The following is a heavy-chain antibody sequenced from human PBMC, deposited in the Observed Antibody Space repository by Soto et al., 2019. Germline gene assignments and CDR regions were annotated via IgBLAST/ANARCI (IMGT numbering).Heavy chain of an antibody. CDR2: IYSIGST. Sequence: QLQLQESGPGLVKPSETLSLTCTVSGGSISSSSYWGWIRQPPGKGLEWIGSIYSIGSTYYNPSLKSRVTISVDTSKNQFSLKLSYVTAADTAVYYCRRSSRYSTDVWGQGTTVTVSS. CDR3: RRSSRYSTDV. J-gene: IGHJ6*02. CDR1: GGSISSSSY. D-gene: IGHD6-13*01. V-gene: IGHV4-39*01.